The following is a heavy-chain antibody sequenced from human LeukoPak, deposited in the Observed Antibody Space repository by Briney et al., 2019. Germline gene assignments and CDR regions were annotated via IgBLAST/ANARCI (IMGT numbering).Heavy chain of an antibody. CDR2: INPNSGGT. CDR1: GYTFTGYY. J-gene: IGHJ4*02. CDR3: AITYYHDSSGYSNPRFDY. D-gene: IGHD3-22*01. Sequence: ASVKVSCKASGYTFTGYYMHWVRQAPGQGLEWMGWINPNSGGTNYAQKFQGRVTMTRDTSISTAYMELSRLRSDDTAVYYCAITYYHDSSGYSNPRFDYWGQGTLVTVSS. V-gene: IGHV1-2*02.